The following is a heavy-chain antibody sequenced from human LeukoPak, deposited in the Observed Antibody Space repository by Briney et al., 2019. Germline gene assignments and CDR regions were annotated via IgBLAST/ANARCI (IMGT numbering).Heavy chain of an antibody. CDR1: GGSFSGNY. Sequence: PSETLSLTCAVFGGSFSGNYWSWIRQSPGEGLEWIGEINQSGSTNYSPSLKSRVTIPVDTSKNQFSLKLSSVTAADTAVYYCARGPTIIYYEGSGYYIFDSWGQGTLVTVSS. CDR2: INQSGST. D-gene: IGHD3-22*01. J-gene: IGHJ4*02. CDR3: ARGPTIIYYEGSGYYIFDS. V-gene: IGHV4-34*01.